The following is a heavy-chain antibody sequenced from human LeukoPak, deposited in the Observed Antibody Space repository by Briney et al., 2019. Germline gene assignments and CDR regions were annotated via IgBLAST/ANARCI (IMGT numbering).Heavy chain of an antibody. D-gene: IGHD2-8*02. Sequence: GESLKISCKGSGYSFTNYWIGWVRQMPGKGLEWMGIIYPGDSDTRYSPSFQGQVTISADKSSSTAYLQWSCLKASDTAMYYCARRTLVQAFDIWGQGTMVTVSS. CDR2: IYPGDSDT. J-gene: IGHJ3*02. V-gene: IGHV5-51*01. CDR1: GYSFTNYW. CDR3: ARRTLVQAFDI.